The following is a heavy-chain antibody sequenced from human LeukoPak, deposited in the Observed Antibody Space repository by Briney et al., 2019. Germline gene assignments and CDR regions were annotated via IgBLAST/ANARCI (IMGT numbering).Heavy chain of an antibody. D-gene: IGHD3-16*01. CDR3: GKEGGA. Sequence: GGSLRLSCAASGLRFSDFTMTWVRQAPGKGPEWVSAIGGRGGSTYYADSLGGRFTISRDNSKDMLYLQMNSLKVEDTATYYCGKEGGAWGQGTKVTVSS. CDR1: GLRFSDFT. J-gene: IGHJ5*02. V-gene: IGHV3-23*01. CDR2: IGGRGGST.